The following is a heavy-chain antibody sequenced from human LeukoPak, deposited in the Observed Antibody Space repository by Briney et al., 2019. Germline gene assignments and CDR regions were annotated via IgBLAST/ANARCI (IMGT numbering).Heavy chain of an antibody. J-gene: IGHJ4*02. Sequence: PGGSLRLSCAASGFTFSSYSMNWVRQAPGKGLEWVSSISSSSSYIYYAASVKGRFTISRDNAKNSLYLQMNSLRAEDTAVYYCARMVAATRWGQGTLVTVSS. V-gene: IGHV3-21*01. CDR2: ISSSSSYI. D-gene: IGHD2-15*01. CDR3: ARMVAATR. CDR1: GFTFSSYS.